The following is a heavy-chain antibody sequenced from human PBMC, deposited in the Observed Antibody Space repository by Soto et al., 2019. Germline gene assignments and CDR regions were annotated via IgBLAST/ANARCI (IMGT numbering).Heavy chain of an antibody. CDR2: ISGSGGST. CDR3: ASSYYDILTGYPYYHYYGMDV. CDR1: GFTFSSYA. V-gene: IGHV3-23*01. J-gene: IGHJ6*02. D-gene: IGHD3-9*01. Sequence: PGGSLRLSCAASGFTFSSYAMSWVRQAPGKGLEWVSAISGSGGSTYYADSVEGRFTISRDNSKNTLYLQMNSLRAEDTAVYYCASSYYDILTGYPYYHYYGMDVWGQGTTVTVSS.